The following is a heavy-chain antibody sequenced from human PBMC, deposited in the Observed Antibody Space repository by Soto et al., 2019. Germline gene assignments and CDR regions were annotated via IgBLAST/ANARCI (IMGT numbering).Heavy chain of an antibody. CDR2: ISSDGST. CDR1: GFTFSRYW. D-gene: IGHD6-6*01. CDR3: EKEGSSIADRRGGAYIYCMDV. J-gene: IGHJ6*03. Sequence: EVQLVESGGGLVQPGGSLRLSCAASGFTFSRYWMDWVRQAPGKGLMWVSRISSDGSTSSADSVKGRFTICRDNAKNTLYLQMNSLRAEDTAEYYCEKEGSSIADRRGGAYIYCMDVWGKGTTVTVSS. V-gene: IGHV3-74*01.